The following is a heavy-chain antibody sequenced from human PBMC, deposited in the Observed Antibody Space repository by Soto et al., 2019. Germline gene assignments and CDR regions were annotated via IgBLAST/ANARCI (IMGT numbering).Heavy chain of an antibody. V-gene: IGHV3-15*01. CDR1: GFTFSNAW. J-gene: IGHJ3*02. CDR2: IKSKTDGGTT. D-gene: IGHD1-26*01. CDR3: TTDESKAFFTDPDEGGNAFDI. Sequence: PGGSLRLSYAASGFTFSNAWMSWVRQAPGKGLEWVGRIKSKTDGGTTDYAAPVKGRFTISRDDSKNTLYLQMNSLKTEDTAVYYSTTDESKAFFTDPDEGGNAFDIWGQGTMVTVSS.